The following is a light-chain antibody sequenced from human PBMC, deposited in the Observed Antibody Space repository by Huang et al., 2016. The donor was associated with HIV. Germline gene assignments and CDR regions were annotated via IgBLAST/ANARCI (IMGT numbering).Light chain of an antibody. CDR3: QQSYNIPRT. CDR2: GAS. J-gene: IGKJ2*01. CDR1: QIINRY. Sequence: DIQMTQAPSSLSAPVGDRVIITFRASQIINRYLNWYQQMSGRAPKRLISGASTLQGGVSPRFSGSGSGTDFTLTITDVQPEDSATYFCQQSYNIPRTFGQGTLLEI. V-gene: IGKV1-39*01.